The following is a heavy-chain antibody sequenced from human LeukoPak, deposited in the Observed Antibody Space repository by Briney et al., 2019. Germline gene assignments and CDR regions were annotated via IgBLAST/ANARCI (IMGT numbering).Heavy chain of an antibody. CDR2: IYYSGST. Sequence: SETLFLTCTVSGDSVSSGGYYWSWIRQHPGKGLEWIGYIYYSGSTYYNPSLKSRVIISVDTSKNQFSLKLNSVTAADTAVYYCARLGYGDYEWFDPWGQGTLVTVSS. J-gene: IGHJ5*02. CDR1: GDSVSSGGYY. CDR3: ARLGYGDYEWFDP. D-gene: IGHD4-17*01. V-gene: IGHV4-31*03.